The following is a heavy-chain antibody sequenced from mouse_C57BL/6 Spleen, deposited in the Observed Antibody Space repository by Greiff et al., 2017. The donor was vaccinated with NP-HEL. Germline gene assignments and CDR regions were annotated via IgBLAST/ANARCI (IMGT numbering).Heavy chain of an antibody. CDR1: GYAFSSYW. Sequence: QVQLQQSGAELVKPGASVKISCKASGYAFSSYWMNWVKQRPGKGLEWIGQIYPGDGDTNYNGKFKGKATLTADKSSSTAYMQLSSLTSEDSAVYFCARDGDYDGDFDVWGTGTTVTVSS. V-gene: IGHV1-80*01. J-gene: IGHJ1*03. CDR3: ARDGDYDGDFDV. D-gene: IGHD2-4*01. CDR2: IYPGDGDT.